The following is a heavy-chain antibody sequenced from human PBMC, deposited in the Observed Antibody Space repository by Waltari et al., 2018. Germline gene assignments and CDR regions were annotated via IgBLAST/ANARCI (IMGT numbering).Heavy chain of an antibody. Sequence: EVQVLESGGGLVQPGGSLRLTCAASGFIFTNYALNWVRQAHGKGLEWVSGINGYGDKTYYADSVKGRFTLSRDNSRNTLSLQMNSLRAEDTAVYYCAKAHFYDTSGYIKNWGQGTLVTVSS. J-gene: IGHJ4*02. V-gene: IGHV3-23*01. D-gene: IGHD5-18*01. CDR1: GFIFTNYA. CDR3: AKAHFYDTSGYIKN. CDR2: INGYGDKT.